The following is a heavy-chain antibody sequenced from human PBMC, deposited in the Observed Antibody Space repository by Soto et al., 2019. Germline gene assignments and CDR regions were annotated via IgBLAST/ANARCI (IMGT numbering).Heavy chain of an antibody. V-gene: IGHV1-69*06. J-gene: IGHJ2*01. CDR2: IIPIFGTA. Sequence: SVKVSCKASGGTFSSYAISWVRQAPGQGPEWMGGIIPIFGTANYAQKFQGRVTITADKSTSTAYMELSSLRSEDTAVYYCARGWAAAVHWYFDLWGRGTLVTVSS. D-gene: IGHD6-13*01. CDR3: ARGWAAAVHWYFDL. CDR1: GGTFSSYA.